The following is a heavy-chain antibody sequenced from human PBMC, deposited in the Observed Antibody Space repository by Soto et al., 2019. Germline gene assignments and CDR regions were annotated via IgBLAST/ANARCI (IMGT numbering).Heavy chain of an antibody. V-gene: IGHV3-15*01. CDR3: TTDCSGGSCYTGAHYYYYGMDV. CDR1: GFSFSYAW. CDR2: VKSKTDGGTT. Sequence: PGGSLRLSCAASGFSFSYAWMSWVRQAPGKGLEWVGRVKSKTDGGTTDYAAPVKGRFTISRDDSNTTVYLQMNSLKTEDTAVYYCTTDCSGGSCYTGAHYYYYGMDVWGPGTTVTVSS. D-gene: IGHD2-15*01. J-gene: IGHJ6*02.